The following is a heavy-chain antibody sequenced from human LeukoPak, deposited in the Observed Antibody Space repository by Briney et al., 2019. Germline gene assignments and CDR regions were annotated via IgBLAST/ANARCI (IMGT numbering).Heavy chain of an antibody. J-gene: IGHJ3*02. Sequence: GASVKVSCKTSGYTLTTCAVHWVRQVPGQRLEWMGWIHADSGNTKYSQKLQGRVTIARDTSASTIYMELSSLRFEDTAVYFCTIGLAGDWDAFDIWGLGTMVTVSS. V-gene: IGHV1-3*01. CDR3: TIGLAGDWDAFDI. D-gene: IGHD3/OR15-3a*01. CDR1: GYTLTTCA. CDR2: IHADSGNT.